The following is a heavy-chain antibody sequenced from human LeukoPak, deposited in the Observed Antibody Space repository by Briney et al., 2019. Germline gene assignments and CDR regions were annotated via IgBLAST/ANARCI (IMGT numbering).Heavy chain of an antibody. D-gene: IGHD1-26*01. CDR1: GYSFTTYG. CDR3: ARPYSGSCYWNWLDP. CDR2: ISAHNDNT. Sequence: GASVKVSCKASGYSFTTYGVSWVRQAPGQGLEWMGWISAHNDNTNYAQKFQGRVTMTTDTSTNTAYMELRSLRSDDTAVYYCARPYSGSCYWNWLDPWGQGTLVTVSS. V-gene: IGHV1-18*01. J-gene: IGHJ5*02.